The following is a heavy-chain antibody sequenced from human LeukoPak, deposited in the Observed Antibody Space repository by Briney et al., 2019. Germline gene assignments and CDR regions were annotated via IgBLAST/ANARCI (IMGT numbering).Heavy chain of an antibody. V-gene: IGHV4-30-4*08. CDR3: AVRKEGYCSGGSCSEFDY. D-gene: IGHD2-15*01. CDR1: GGSISSGDYY. Sequence: SQTLSLTCTVSGGSISSGDYYWSWIRQPPGKGLEWIGYIYYSGSTSYNPSLKSRVTISVDTSKNQFSLKLSSVTAADTAVYYCAVRKEGYCSGGSCSEFDYWGQGTLVTVSS. CDR2: IYYSGST. J-gene: IGHJ4*02.